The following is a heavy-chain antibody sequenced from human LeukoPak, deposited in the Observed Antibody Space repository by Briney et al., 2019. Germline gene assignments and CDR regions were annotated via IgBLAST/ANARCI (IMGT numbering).Heavy chain of an antibody. CDR1: GFTFSDHY. Sequence: PGGSLRLSCAASGFTFSDHYMDWVRQAPGKGLEWVGRIKSKTDGGTTDYAAPVKGRFTISRDDSKSTPYLQMNSLKTEDTAVYYCTTPLRGSFDYWGQGTLVTVSS. CDR2: IKSKTDGGTT. V-gene: IGHV3-15*01. J-gene: IGHJ4*02. D-gene: IGHD2-15*01. CDR3: TTPLRGSFDY.